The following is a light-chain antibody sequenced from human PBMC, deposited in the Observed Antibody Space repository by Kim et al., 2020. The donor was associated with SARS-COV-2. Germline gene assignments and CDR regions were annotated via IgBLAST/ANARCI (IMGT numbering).Light chain of an antibody. CDR1: QSVSSSN. CDR3: QQYGSSPWT. J-gene: IGKJ1*01. V-gene: IGKV3-20*01. CDR2: GAS. Sequence: PGERATLSCRASQSVSSSNLAWYQQKPGQAPRILIYGASSRATGIPDRFSGSGYGTDVTLTISRREPEDFAVYYCQQYGSSPWTFGQGTKVDIK.